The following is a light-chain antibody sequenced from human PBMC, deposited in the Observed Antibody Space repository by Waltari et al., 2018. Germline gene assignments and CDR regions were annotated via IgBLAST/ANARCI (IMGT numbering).Light chain of an antibody. J-gene: IGLJ2*01. CDR1: TIGSKS. CDR3: QVWDSSSDHVV. Sequence: SYVLTQPPSVSVAPGKTASITCGGNTIGSKSVHWYQRKAGQAPELVIFYNDDRPSGIPERFSGSNSGNTATLTISRVEAGDEADYYCQVWDSSSDHVVFGGGTKLTVL. CDR2: YND. V-gene: IGLV3-21*04.